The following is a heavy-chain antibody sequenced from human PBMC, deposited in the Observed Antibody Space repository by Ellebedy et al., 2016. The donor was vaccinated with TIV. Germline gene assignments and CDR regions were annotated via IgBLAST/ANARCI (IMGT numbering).Heavy chain of an antibody. D-gene: IGHD3-9*01. CDR3: ARLGRGGDILTGYYKPLVYYYYGMDV. V-gene: IGHV5-51*01. J-gene: IGHJ6*02. CDR2: IYPGDSDT. CDR1: GYSFTSYW. Sequence: GESLKISXKGSGYSFTSYWIGWVRQMPGKGLEWMGIIYPGDSDTRYSPSFQGQVTISADKSISTAYLQWSSLKASDTAMYYCARLGRGGDILTGYYKPLVYYYYGMDVWGQGTTVTVSS.